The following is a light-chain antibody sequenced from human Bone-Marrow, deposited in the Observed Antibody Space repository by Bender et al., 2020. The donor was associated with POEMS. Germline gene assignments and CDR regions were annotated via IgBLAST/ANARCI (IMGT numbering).Light chain of an antibody. CDR3: AVWDDRLNGWV. V-gene: IGLV1-44*01. J-gene: IGLJ3*02. Sequence: QSVLTQPPSASGTPGQRVTISCSGGSSNIGAHAVNWYQHLPGTAPKLLIYSSHRRPSEVPDRFSGSRSGTSASLAISGLQSEDEADYDCAVWDDRLNGWVFGGGTKLTVL. CDR1: SSNIGAHA. CDR2: SSH.